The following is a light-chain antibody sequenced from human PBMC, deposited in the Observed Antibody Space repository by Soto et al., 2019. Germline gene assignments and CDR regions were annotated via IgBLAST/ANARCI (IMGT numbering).Light chain of an antibody. Sequence: EIVLTQSPGTLSLSPGERATLSCRASQSVSSSYLAWYQQKPGQAPRLLIYGASSRPTGIPDRFSGSGSGTDFTLTISRLEPEDFAVYYCQQRGTFGQGTKVEIK. J-gene: IGKJ1*01. CDR2: GAS. CDR1: QSVSSSY. CDR3: QQRGT. V-gene: IGKV3-20*01.